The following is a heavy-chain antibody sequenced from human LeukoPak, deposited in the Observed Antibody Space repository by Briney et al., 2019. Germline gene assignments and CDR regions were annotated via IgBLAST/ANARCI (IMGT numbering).Heavy chain of an antibody. Sequence: SVKVSRKASGGTFSSYAISWVRQAPGQGLEWMGGIIPIFGTANYAQKFQGRVTITADESTSTAYMELSSLRSEDTAVYYCARGGIAAAGQIDYWGQGTLVTVSS. J-gene: IGHJ4*02. CDR2: IIPIFGTA. CDR3: ARGGIAAAGQIDY. V-gene: IGHV1-69*13. D-gene: IGHD6-13*01. CDR1: GGTFSSYA.